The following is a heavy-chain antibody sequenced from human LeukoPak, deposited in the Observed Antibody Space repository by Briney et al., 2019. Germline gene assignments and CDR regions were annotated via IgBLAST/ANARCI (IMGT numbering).Heavy chain of an antibody. CDR1: GYTFTSYG. V-gene: IGHV1-18*01. CDR3: ARVGQAVAANPGGDY. J-gene: IGHJ4*02. Sequence: ASVKVSCKASGYTFTSYGISWVRQAPGQGLKWMGWISAYNGNTNYAQKLQGRVTMTTDTSTSTAYMELRSLRSDDTAVYYCARVGQAVAANPGGDYWGQGTLVTVSS. CDR2: ISAYNGNT. D-gene: IGHD6-19*01.